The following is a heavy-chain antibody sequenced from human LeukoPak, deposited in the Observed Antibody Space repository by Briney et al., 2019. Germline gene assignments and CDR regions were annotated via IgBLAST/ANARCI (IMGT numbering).Heavy chain of an antibody. CDR3: AREILDSGYYTLDY. D-gene: IGHD3-22*01. J-gene: IGHJ4*02. CDR1: GGSISSYY. V-gene: IGHV4-59*01. CDR2: IYYSGST. Sequence: SETLSLTCTVSGGSISSYYWSWIRQTPGKGLEWIGNIYYSGSTNYNPSLKSRVTLSVDTSKNQFSLKLSSVTAADTAVYYCAREILDSGYYTLDYWGQGTLVTVSS.